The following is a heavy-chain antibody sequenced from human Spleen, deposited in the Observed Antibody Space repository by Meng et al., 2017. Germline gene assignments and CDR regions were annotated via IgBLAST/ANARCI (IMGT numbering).Heavy chain of an antibody. J-gene: IGHJ6*02. D-gene: IGHD1-26*01. V-gene: IGHV4-39*07. CDR1: GGSISSSSYY. CDR3: ARNKGSGYYNYGMDV. Sequence: SETLSLTCTVSGGSISSSSYYWGWIRQPPGKGLEWIGSIYYSGSTYYHPSLKSRVTISVDTSKNQLSLKLSSVTAADTAVYYCARNKGSGYYNYGMDVWGQGTTVTVSS. CDR2: IYYSGST.